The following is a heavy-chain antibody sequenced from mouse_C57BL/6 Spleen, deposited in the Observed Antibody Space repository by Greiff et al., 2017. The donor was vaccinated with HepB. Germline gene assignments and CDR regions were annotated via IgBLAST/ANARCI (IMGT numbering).Heavy chain of an antibody. CDR1: GFTFSDYG. CDR3: ARPTGAWFAY. CDR2: ISSGSSTI. J-gene: IGHJ3*01. V-gene: IGHV5-17*01. D-gene: IGHD4-1*02. Sequence: EVKLEESGGGLVKPGGSLKLSCAASGFTFSDYGMHWVRQAPEKGLEWVAYISSGSSTIYYADTVKGRFTISRDNAKNTLFLQMTSLRSEDTAMYYCARPTGAWFAYWGQGTLVTVSA.